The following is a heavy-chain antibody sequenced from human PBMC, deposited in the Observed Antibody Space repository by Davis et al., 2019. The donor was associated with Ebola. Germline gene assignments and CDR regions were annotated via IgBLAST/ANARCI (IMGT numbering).Heavy chain of an antibody. CDR1: GGTFSSYA. CDR2: IIPIFGTA. V-gene: IGHV1-69*13. D-gene: IGHD5-24*01. J-gene: IGHJ6*02. Sequence: SVKVSCKASGGTFSSYAISWVRQAPGQGLEWMGGIIPIFGTANYAQKFQGRVKITADESTSTAYMELSSLRSEDTAVYYCARSIGRLQPPSAFYYGMDVWGQGTTVTVSS. CDR3: ARSIGRLQPPSAFYYGMDV.